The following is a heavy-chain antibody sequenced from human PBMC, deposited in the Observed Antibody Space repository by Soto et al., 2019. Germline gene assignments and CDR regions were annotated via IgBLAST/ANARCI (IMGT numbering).Heavy chain of an antibody. J-gene: IGHJ6*02. CDR1: GYTLTELS. V-gene: IGHV1-24*01. CDR2: FDPEDGET. Sequence: ASVKVSCKVSGYTLTELSMHWVRQAPGKGLEWMGGFDPEDGETIYAQKFQGRVTMTEDTSTDTAYMELSSLRSEDTAVYYCATTTGILTGYYRPPSYYYGMDVWGQGTTVTVS. D-gene: IGHD3-9*01. CDR3: ATTTGILTGYYRPPSYYYGMDV.